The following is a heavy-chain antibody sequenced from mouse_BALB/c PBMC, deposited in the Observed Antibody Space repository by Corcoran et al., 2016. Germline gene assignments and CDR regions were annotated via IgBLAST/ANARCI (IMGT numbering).Heavy chain of an antibody. CDR1: GYTFTDYN. J-gene: IGHJ3*01. CDR2: INPNNGGT. CDR3: ATGFAY. V-gene: IGHV1-18*01. Sequence: EVLLQQSGPELVKPGASVKIPCKASGYTFTDYNMDWVKQSHGKSLEWIGDINPNNGGTIYNQKFKGKATLTVDKSSSTAYMEPRSLTSEDTAVYYCATGFAYWGQGTLVTVSA.